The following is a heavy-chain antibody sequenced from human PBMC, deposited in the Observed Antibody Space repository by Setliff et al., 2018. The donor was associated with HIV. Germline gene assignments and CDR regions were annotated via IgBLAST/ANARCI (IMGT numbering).Heavy chain of an antibody. Sequence: ASVKVSCKASGYTFTSHGITWVRQAPGQGLEWMGGISGHNGNTRYPQKLQGRVTMTTDTSTNTAYMELSSLRSEDTAVYYCVRGSHRSIDSLTAHYGYWGQGTLVTVSS. D-gene: IGHD3-9*01. CDR1: GYTFTSHG. J-gene: IGHJ4*02. V-gene: IGHV1-18*01. CDR3: VRGSHRSIDSLTAHYGY. CDR2: ISGHNGNT.